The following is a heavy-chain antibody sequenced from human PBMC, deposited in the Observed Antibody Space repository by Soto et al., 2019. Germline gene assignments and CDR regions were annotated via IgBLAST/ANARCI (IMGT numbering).Heavy chain of an antibody. Sequence: EVQLVESGGGLVQPGGSLRLSCAASGFTFSDYWMSWVRQAPGKGLECVANIKTDGSEKYYVDPVKGRFTISRDNAKNYLYLQLNSLSAAATDVYYCASSMGRGGNDYWGQGTLVAVSS. CDR2: IKTDGSEK. CDR3: ASSMGRGGNDY. V-gene: IGHV3-7*05. J-gene: IGHJ4*02. CDR1: GFTFSDYW. D-gene: IGHD3-10*01.